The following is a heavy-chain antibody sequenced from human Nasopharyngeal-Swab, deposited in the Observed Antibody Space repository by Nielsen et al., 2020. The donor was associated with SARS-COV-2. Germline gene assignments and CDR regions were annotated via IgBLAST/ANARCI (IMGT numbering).Heavy chain of an antibody. CDR1: GFTFSSYE. CDR2: ISSGGRTI. J-gene: IGHJ6*02. V-gene: IGHV3-48*03. D-gene: IGHD6-6*01. CDR3: ARDRPGRMDV. Sequence: LKISCAASGFTFSSYEMNWVRQAPGKGLEWLSYISSGGRTIAYADSVKGRFTISRDNAKNSLYLQMNSLRADDTAVYYCARDRPGRMDVLGQGTMVTVPS.